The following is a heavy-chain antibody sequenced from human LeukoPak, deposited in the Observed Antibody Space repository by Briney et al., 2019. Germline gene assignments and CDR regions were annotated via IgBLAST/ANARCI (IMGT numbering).Heavy chain of an antibody. V-gene: IGHV3-7*02. Sequence: GGSLRLSCAASGFTFSRYWMNWVRQAPGKGLEWVANIKQDGSTEYYVDSVKGRFTISRDNAKNSLYLQMNSLRAEDTAVYYCARSRATVTKDALDYWGQGTLVTVSS. D-gene: IGHD4-17*01. J-gene: IGHJ4*02. CDR1: GFTFSRYW. CDR3: ARSRATVTKDALDY. CDR2: IKQDGSTE.